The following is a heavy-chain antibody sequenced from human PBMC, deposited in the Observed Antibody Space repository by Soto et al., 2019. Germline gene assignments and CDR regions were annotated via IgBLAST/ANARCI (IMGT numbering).Heavy chain of an antibody. CDR2: IYWDDDK. D-gene: IGHD6-19*01. J-gene: IGHJ4*02. Sequence: QITLKESGPTLVKPTQTLTLTCTFSGFSLSTSGVGVGWIRQPPGKALEWLALIYWDDDKRYSPSLKSRLTITKDTSKNQVVITMTNMDPVDTATYYCAHIRRGSSGWYLSYWGQGTLVTVSS. V-gene: IGHV2-5*02. CDR1: GFSLSTSGVG. CDR3: AHIRRGSSGWYLSY.